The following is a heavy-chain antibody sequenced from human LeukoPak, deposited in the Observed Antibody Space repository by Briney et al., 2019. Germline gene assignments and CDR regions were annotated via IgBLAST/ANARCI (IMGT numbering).Heavy chain of an antibody. V-gene: IGHV4-4*09. J-gene: IGHJ6*03. CDR3: AGNDILTGYRDYYYYYMDV. Sequence: SETLSLTCTVSGGSISSYYWSWIRQPPGKELEWIGYIYTSGSTNYNPSLKSRVTISVDTSKNQFSLKLSSVTAADTAVYYCAGNDILTGYRDYYYYYMDVWGKGTTVTVSS. CDR1: GGSISSYY. D-gene: IGHD3-9*01. CDR2: IYTSGST.